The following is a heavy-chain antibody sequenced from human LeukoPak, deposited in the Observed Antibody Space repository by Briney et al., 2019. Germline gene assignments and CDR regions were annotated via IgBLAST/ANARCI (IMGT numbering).Heavy chain of an antibody. CDR3: ARDREGYDYDSSGYYGY. CDR1: GYTFTGYY. Sequence: ASVKVSCKASGYTFTGYYMHWVRQAPRQGLEWMGWINPNSGGTNYAQKFQGRVTMTRDTSISTAYMELSRLRSDDTAVYYCARDREGYDYDSSGYYGYWGQGTLVTVSS. D-gene: IGHD3-22*01. CDR2: INPNSGGT. J-gene: IGHJ4*02. V-gene: IGHV1-2*02.